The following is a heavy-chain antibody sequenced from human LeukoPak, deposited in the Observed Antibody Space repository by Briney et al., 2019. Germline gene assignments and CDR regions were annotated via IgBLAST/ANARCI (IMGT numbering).Heavy chain of an antibody. D-gene: IGHD4-17*01. CDR3: AKADLRGPTTVTAIDY. Sequence: RGGSLRLSCAVSGFTFDDYAMHWVRQAPGKGLEWVSGISWNSGSIGYADSVKGRFTISRDNAKNSLYLQMNSLRAEDTALYYCAKADLRGPTTVTAIDYWGQGTLVTVSS. CDR1: GFTFDDYA. V-gene: IGHV3-9*01. CDR2: ISWNSGSI. J-gene: IGHJ4*02.